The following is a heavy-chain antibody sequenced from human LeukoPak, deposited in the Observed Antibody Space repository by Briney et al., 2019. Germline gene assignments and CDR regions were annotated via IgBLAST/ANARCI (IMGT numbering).Heavy chain of an antibody. J-gene: IGHJ4*02. CDR1: GFTFSNAW. V-gene: IGHV3-15*01. CDR2: IKSKTDGGTT. Sequence: PGGSLRLSCAASGFTFSNAWMSWLRQAPGKGLEWVGRIKSKTDGGTTDYAAPVKGRFTISRDDSKNTLYLQMNSLKTEDTAVYYCTADPSGSYYRDTLGYWGQGTLVTVSS. D-gene: IGHD1-26*01. CDR3: TADPSGSYYRDTLGY.